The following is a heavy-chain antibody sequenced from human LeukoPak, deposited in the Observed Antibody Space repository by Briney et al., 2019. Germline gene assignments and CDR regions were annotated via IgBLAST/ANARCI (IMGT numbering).Heavy chain of an antibody. D-gene: IGHD3-22*01. CDR1: GYTFTVYY. V-gene: IGHV1-2*02. CDR3: ARDYYDSSGYSRFDP. Sequence: GASVKVSCKASGYTFTVYYMHWGRQAPGQGLEWMGWINPNSGGTDYAQKFQGRVTMTRDTSISTAYMEVSRLRSDDTAVYYCARDYYDSSGYSRFDPWGQGTLVTVSS. J-gene: IGHJ5*02. CDR2: INPNSGGT.